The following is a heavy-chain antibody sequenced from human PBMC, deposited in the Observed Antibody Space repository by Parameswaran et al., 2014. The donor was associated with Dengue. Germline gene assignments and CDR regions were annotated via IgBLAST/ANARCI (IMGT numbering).Heavy chain of an antibody. D-gene: IGHD2-15*01. V-gene: IGHV4-31*02. CDR3: ARDRGYCSGGSCFLTWTYYYGMDV. J-gene: IGHJ6*02. Sequence: RWIRQPPGKGLEWIGYIYYSGSTYYNPSLKSRVTISVDTSKNQFSLKLSSVTAADTAVYYCARDRGYCSGGSCFLTWTYYYGMDVWGQGTTVTSP. CDR2: IYYSGST.